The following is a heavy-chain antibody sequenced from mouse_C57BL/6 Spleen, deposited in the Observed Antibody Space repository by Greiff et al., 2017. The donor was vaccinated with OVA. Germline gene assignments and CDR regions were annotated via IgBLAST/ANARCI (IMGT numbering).Heavy chain of an antibody. CDR3: ARSGLIFYAMDY. J-gene: IGHJ4*01. D-gene: IGHD3-1*01. Sequence: QVQLQQPGAELVMPGASVKLSCKASGYTFTSYWMHWVKQRPGQGLEWIGEIDPSDSYTNYNQKFKGKSTLTVDKSSSTAYMQRSSLTSEDSAVYYCARSGLIFYAMDYWGQGTSVTVSS. CDR1: GYTFTSYW. CDR2: IDPSDSYT. V-gene: IGHV1-69*01.